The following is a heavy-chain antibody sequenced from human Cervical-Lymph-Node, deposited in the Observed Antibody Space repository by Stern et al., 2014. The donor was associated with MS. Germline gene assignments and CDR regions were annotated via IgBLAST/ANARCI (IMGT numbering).Heavy chain of an antibody. CDR2: IYPYDSDT. J-gene: IGHJ4*02. CDR3: ARHVQGFDY. V-gene: IGHV5-51*01. Sequence: EVLLVESGAEVKKPGESLKISCKLSGYSFTIYYIAWVRQMPGKGLEWMGVIYPYDSDTTYSPSFQGQVTISADKSITTAYLQWSSLRASDTAMYYCARHVQGFDYWGQGTLVTVSS. CDR1: GYSFTIYY.